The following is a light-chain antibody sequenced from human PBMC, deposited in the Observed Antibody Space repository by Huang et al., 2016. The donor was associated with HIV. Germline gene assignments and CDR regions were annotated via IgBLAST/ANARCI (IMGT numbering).Light chain of an antibody. CDR3: HQYGTSPLT. CDR2: DTS. V-gene: IGKV3D-20*01. Sequence: EIVLTQSPVTLPLSPGDRATLSCGASHNVTSRYLAWYQQKSGLAPSLFIYDTSTRATGIPDRFSGRGSGTDFTLTIDRLEPEDFAVYYCHQYGTSPLTFGGGTKVEI. J-gene: IGKJ4*01. CDR1: HNVTSRY.